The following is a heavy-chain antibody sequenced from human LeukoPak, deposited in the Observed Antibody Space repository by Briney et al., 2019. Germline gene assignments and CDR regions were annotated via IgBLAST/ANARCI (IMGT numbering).Heavy chain of an antibody. CDR3: SAVVPTAIGSSFYY. D-gene: IGHD2-2*02. Sequence: QPGGSLRLSCAASGFTFSNFEMNWVRQPPGKGLEWVSYISSSGSTIYYADSVKGRFTTSRDNAKNSVYLQMHSLRAEDTAVYYCSAVVPTAIGSSFYYWGQGTMVTVSS. CDR1: GFTFSNFE. CDR2: ISSSGSTI. V-gene: IGHV3-48*03. J-gene: IGHJ4*02.